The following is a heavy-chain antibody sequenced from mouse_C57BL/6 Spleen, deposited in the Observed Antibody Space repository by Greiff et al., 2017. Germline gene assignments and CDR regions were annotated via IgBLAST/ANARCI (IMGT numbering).Heavy chain of an antibody. CDR3: ARDSNYMYYFDY. D-gene: IGHD2-5*01. CDR1: GYSITSGYY. Sequence: VQLKQSGPGLVKPSQSLSLTCSVTGYSITSGYYWNWIRQFPGNKLEWVGYISYDGSNNYNPSLKNRISITRDPSKNQFFLKLNSVTTEDTATYYCARDSNYMYYFDYWGQGTTLTVSS. V-gene: IGHV3-6*01. J-gene: IGHJ2*01. CDR2: ISYDGSN.